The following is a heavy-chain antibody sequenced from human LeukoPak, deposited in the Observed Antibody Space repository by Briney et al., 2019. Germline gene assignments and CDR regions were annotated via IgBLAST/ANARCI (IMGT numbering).Heavy chain of an antibody. Sequence: GGSLRLSCAASGFTFSSYAIHWVRQAPGKGLEWVAAISYDGSKKYYADSVKGRFTISRDNSKNTLYLQMNSLRAEDTAVYYCASSYYDILTGKSELDYWGQGTLVTVSS. J-gene: IGHJ4*02. CDR2: ISYDGSKK. D-gene: IGHD3-9*01. CDR1: GFTFSSYA. CDR3: ASSYYDILTGKSELDY. V-gene: IGHV3-30*04.